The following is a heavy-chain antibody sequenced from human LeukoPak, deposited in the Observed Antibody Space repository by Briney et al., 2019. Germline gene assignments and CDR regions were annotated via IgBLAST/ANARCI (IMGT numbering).Heavy chain of an antibody. CDR1: GFTFSSHS. D-gene: IGHD3-10*01. CDR3: AKDSSMVRGDYDYFDY. J-gene: IGHJ4*02. Sequence: GGSLRLSCAASGFTFSSHSMNWVRQAPGKGLEWVSGISDSGGSTYYADSVKGRFTISRDNSKNTLYLQMNSLRAEDTAVYYCAKDSSMVRGDYDYFDYWGQGTLVTVSS. V-gene: IGHV3-23*01. CDR2: ISDSGGST.